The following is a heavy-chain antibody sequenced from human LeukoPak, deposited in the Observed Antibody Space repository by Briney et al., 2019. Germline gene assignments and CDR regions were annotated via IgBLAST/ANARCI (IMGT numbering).Heavy chain of an antibody. V-gene: IGHV3-23*01. Sequence: GGSLRLSCAASGFTFKFYVMTWVRQAPGKGLECVSGISGSGDTSYYADSVKGRFTISRDNSQNTLYLQMNNLRAEDSAIYYCAKGSVVKSPPSMDVWGKGTTVIVSS. CDR3: AKGSVVKSPPSMDV. CDR1: GFTFKFYV. D-gene: IGHD3-22*01. J-gene: IGHJ6*03. CDR2: ISGSGDTS.